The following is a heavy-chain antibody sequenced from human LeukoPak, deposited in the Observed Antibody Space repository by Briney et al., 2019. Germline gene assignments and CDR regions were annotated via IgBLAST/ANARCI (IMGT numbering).Heavy chain of an antibody. J-gene: IGHJ4*02. V-gene: IGHV4-30-4*01. D-gene: IGHD2-15*01. CDR3: AGDADSALDY. CDR1: GGSISSGDYY. Sequence: PSVTLSLTCTVSGGSISSGDYYCSWIRQPPGKGVEWIGYIYYSGSTYYNPSLKSRVTISVDTSKSQFSLKLSSVTAADTAVYYCAGDADSALDYWGQGTLVTVSS. CDR2: IYYSGST.